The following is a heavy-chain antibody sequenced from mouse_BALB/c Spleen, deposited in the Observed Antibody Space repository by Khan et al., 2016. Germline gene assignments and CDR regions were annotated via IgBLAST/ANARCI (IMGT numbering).Heavy chain of an antibody. J-gene: IGHJ4*01. CDR2: INPYNGGT. V-gene: IGHV1-18*01. CDR3: ARKEYGNLYAMDY. CDR1: GYSFTGYT. D-gene: IGHD2-10*02. Sequence: VRLQQSGPELVKPGASVKISCKASGYSFTGYTMNWVKQSHGKNLEWIGLINPYNGGTTYNQKFKGKATLTVDKSSSTAYMELLSLTSEDSAVYYCARKEYGNLYAMDYWGQGTSVTVSS.